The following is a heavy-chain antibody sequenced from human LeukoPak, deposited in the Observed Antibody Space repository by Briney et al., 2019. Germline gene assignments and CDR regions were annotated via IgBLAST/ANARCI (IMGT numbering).Heavy chain of an antibody. Sequence: SETMSLTCDVSGDSINRYFWSWIRQPPGRGLEGIGYFFYSGTTKYNPSLMSRVSMSIDTSKNQFSLSLSSVTAADTAVYYCSRERRDLWSAYHFDSWGLGTLVIVSS. CDR1: GDSINRYF. D-gene: IGHD3-3*01. J-gene: IGHJ4*02. CDR2: FFYSGTT. V-gene: IGHV4-59*01. CDR3: SRERRDLWSAYHFDS.